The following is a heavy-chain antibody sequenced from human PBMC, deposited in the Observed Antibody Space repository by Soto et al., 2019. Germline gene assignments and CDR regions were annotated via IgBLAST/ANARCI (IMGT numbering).Heavy chain of an antibody. Sequence: EVQLVESGGGLVQPGRSLRLSCAASGFTFDDYAMHWVRQAPGKGLEWVSGISWNSGSIGYADSVKGRFTISRDNAKNSLYLQMNSLRAEDTALYYCAKDFGRGSSSGNYYGMDVWGQGTTVTVSS. D-gene: IGHD6-6*01. CDR2: ISWNSGSI. J-gene: IGHJ6*02. V-gene: IGHV3-9*01. CDR1: GFTFDDYA. CDR3: AKDFGRGSSSGNYYGMDV.